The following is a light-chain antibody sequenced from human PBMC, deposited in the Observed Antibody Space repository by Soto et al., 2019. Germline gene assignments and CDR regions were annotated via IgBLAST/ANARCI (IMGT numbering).Light chain of an antibody. CDR2: GAS. Sequence: ATLSVSSSYLAWYQQKPGQAPRLLIYGASSRATGIADRFSGSGSGISSSLPISCLEPEGFAVYQRQQYGRQPGRLGEGTKVDIK. CDR3: QQYGRQPGR. V-gene: IGKV3-20*01. CDR1: LSVSSSY. J-gene: IGKJ1*01.